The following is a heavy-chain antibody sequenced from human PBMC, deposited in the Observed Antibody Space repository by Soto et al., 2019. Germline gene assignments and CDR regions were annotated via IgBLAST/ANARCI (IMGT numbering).Heavy chain of an antibody. V-gene: IGHV1-18*01. D-gene: IGHD5-18*01. CDR3: ARKAMGAPVDQ. J-gene: IGHJ4*02. CDR1: GFTFITYG. Sequence: QVQLVQSGAEVKKPGASVKVSCKASGFTFITYGFTWVRQAPGQGLEWMGWISAYNGDTHYAQKVQGRGTMTTDTSTSTAYMELRSLTSDDTAVDYCARKAMGAPVDQWGQGTLVIVSS. CDR2: ISAYNGDT.